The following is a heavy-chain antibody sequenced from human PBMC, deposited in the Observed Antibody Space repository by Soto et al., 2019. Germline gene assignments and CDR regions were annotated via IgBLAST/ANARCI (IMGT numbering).Heavy chain of an antibody. CDR1: GGSVTNDY. CDR3: ARDVYSSPRI. CDR2: ISKSGIT. Sequence: SQRLSLTCSVSGGSVTNDYWSWIRQPPGKGLERIGCISKSGITNYIPSIKSRVTISVDTSKPQFSLRLSSVTAADTAVYYCARDVYSSPRIWGQGTLVTVSS. V-gene: IGHV4-59*02. J-gene: IGHJ4*02. D-gene: IGHD6-19*01.